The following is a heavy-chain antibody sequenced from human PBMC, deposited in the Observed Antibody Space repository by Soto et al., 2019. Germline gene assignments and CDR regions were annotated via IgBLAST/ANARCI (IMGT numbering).Heavy chain of an antibody. J-gene: IGHJ3*02. V-gene: IGHV4-59*08. CDR2: IYYSGST. D-gene: IGHD6-19*01. Sequence: PSETLSLTCTVSGGSISSYYWSWIRQPPGKGLEWIGYIYYSGSTNYNPSLKSRVTISVDTSKNQFSLKLSSVTAADTAVYYCARRRSHSSGWCIAPDAFDIWGQGTMVTVSS. CDR1: GGSISSYY. CDR3: ARRRSHSSGWCIAPDAFDI.